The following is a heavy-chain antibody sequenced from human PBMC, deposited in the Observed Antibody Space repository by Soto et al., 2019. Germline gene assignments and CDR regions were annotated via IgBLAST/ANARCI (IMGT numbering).Heavy chain of an antibody. CDR1: GYSFTSYW. J-gene: IGHJ6*02. Sequence: GESLKISCKGSGYSFTSYWIGWVRQMPGKGLEWMGIIYPGDSDTRYSPSFQGQVTISADKSISTAYLQWSSLKASDTAMYYFARLRHVSNWNYESAGNYYYYGMDVWGQGTTVTVSS. CDR2: IYPGDSDT. CDR3: ARLRHVSNWNYESAGNYYYYGMDV. D-gene: IGHD1-7*01. V-gene: IGHV5-51*01.